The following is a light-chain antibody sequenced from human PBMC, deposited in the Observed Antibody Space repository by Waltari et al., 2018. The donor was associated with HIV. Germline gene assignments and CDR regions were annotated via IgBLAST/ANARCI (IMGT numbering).Light chain of an antibody. CDR1: TLGCIY. J-gene: IGLJ2*01. CDR2: QDT. CDR3: QAWDSGTGVV. V-gene: IGLV3-1*01. Sequence: SYELTQPPSVSVSPGQPASVPCPGGTLGCIYSWWYLQKPGQSPALVIYQDTKRPSGLPERFSGSNSGNTATLTISGTQAMDEADYYCQAWDSGTGVVFGGGTKLTVL.